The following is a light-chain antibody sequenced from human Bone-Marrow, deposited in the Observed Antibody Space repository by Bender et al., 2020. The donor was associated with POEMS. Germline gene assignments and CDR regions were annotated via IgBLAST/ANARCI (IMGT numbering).Light chain of an antibody. Sequence: SYELTQPPSVSVSPGQTARITCSGDALPKQYAYWYLQKAGQAPVMGIYKDNERPSGIPERISGSSSGTTATLTISGVQTEDEGDYYCQSADSSGTYWVFGGGTKLTVL. J-gene: IGLJ3*02. CDR3: QSADSSGTYWV. V-gene: IGLV3-25*03. CDR1: ALPKQY. CDR2: KDN.